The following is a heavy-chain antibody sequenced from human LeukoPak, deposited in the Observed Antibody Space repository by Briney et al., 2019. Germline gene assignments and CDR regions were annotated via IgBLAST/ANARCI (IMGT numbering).Heavy chain of an antibody. Sequence: GGSLRLSCAASGFXFSSYAISWVRQAPGKGLEWVSAISGSGGSTYYADSVKGRFTISRDNSKNTLYLQMNSLRAEDTAVYYCAKDRYCSSTSCYMDVWGQGTTVTVSS. CDR2: ISGSGGST. CDR1: GFXFSSYA. CDR3: AKDRYCSSTSCYMDV. J-gene: IGHJ6*03. V-gene: IGHV3-23*01. D-gene: IGHD2-2*01.